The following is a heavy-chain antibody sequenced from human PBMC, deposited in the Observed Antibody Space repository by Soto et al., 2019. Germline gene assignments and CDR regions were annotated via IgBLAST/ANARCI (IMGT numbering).Heavy chain of an antibody. CDR3: ARSPNYYYYAFDV. D-gene: IGHD3-10*01. Sequence: PSETLSRTCTVSGGSVSSGDYFWSWLRQSPGKRLEWIAYIYYSGSTNYNPSLKSRATISVDTSKSQVSLTLTSMTAADAALSYCARSPNYYYYAFDVWGQGTAV. V-gene: IGHV4-61*08. CDR2: IYYSGST. J-gene: IGHJ6*02. CDR1: GGSVSSGDYF.